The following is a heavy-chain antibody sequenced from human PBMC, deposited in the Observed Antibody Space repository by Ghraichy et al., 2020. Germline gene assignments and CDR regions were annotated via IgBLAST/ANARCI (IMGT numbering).Heavy chain of an antibody. CDR3: AKEGSSTRPFDY. D-gene: IGHD2-2*01. J-gene: IGHJ4*02. Sequence: GESLRLSCAASGFTFDDYTMHWVRQGPGKGLEWVSLISWDGGTTDYADSVKGRFTISRDNSKNSLYLQMNSLKTEDTALYYCAKEGSSTRPFDYWGQGTLVTVSS. CDR2: ISWDGGTT. CDR1: GFTFDDYT. V-gene: IGHV3-43*01.